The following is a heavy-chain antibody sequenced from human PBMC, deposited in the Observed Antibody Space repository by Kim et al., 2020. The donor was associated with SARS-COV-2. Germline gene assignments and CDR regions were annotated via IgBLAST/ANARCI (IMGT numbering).Heavy chain of an antibody. Sequence: VKGRFTISRDNSKNTVYLQMDNLRPDDTAVYYCAKKGAPAGSGYYYGLDVWGQGATVTVSS. V-gene: IGHV3-30*02. CDR3: AKKGAPAGSGYYYGLDV. J-gene: IGHJ6*02. D-gene: IGHD6-13*01.